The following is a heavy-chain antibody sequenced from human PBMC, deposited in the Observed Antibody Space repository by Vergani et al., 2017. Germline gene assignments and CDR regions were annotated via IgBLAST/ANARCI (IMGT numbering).Heavy chain of an antibody. Sequence: QVQLKESGPGLVGPSETLSLTCTVSGGPFSGGSHYWSWIRQSAGKGLEWIGRIYNTGGTNYDPSLKTRVTMSVDTSKNQFSLKLASLTAADTAIYYCARFSSGFVAWGPGTPVTVSS. V-gene: IGHV4-61*02. CDR1: GGPFSGGSHY. CDR2: IYNTGGT. CDR3: ARFSSGFVA. J-gene: IGHJ4*02. D-gene: IGHD5-12*01.